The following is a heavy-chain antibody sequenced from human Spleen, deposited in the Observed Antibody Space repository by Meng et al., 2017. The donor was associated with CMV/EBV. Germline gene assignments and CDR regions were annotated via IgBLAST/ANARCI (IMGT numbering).Heavy chain of an antibody. D-gene: IGHD5-18*01. CDR1: GFTFSNFY. Sequence: GGSLRLSCAASGFTFSNFYMTWVRQAPGKGLEWVANIKEDGSERNYVDSVKGRFTISRDNAKNSLYLQMDSLRAEDTAVYYCARDGYGYGYVHQGDHWGQGTLVTVSS. CDR3: ARDGYGYGYVHQGDH. V-gene: IGHV3-7*01. J-gene: IGHJ4*02. CDR2: IKEDGSER.